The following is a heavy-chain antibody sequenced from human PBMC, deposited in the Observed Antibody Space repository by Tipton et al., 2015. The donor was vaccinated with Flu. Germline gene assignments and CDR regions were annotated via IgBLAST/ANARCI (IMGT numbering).Heavy chain of an antibody. D-gene: IGHD3-10*01. V-gene: IGHV4-39*07. CDR1: GGSISTSGYY. CDR2: IRYGGSS. Sequence: LRLSCTVSGGSISTSGYYWGWIRQPPGKGLEWIGSIRYGGSSYYTPSLKSRVTISLDMSKDQFSLKLASVTAADTAVYYCARVSGSGTYVIFDYWGQGTLVSVSS. J-gene: IGHJ4*02. CDR3: ARVSGSGTYVIFDY.